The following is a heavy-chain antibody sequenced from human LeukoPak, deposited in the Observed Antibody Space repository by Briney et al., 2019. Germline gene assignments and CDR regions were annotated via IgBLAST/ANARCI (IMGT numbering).Heavy chain of an antibody. D-gene: IGHD6-19*01. J-gene: IGHJ4*02. V-gene: IGHV4-59*08. CDR3: ARSEEWLLLVDC. Sequence: SETLSLTCTVSGGSISSYYWSWIRQPPEKGLEWIGYIYYSGSTNYNPSLKSRVTISLDTSKNRFSLKLWSVTAADTAVYYCARSEEWLLLVDCWGQGTLVTVSS. CDR1: GGSISSYY. CDR2: IYYSGST.